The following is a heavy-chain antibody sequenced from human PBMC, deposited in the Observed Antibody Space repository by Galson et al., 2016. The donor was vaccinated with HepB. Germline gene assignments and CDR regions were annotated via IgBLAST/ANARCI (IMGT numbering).Heavy chain of an antibody. V-gene: IGHV3-9*01. CDR1: GFTFDDYA. J-gene: IGHJ6*02. CDR2: INWNSGHK. Sequence: SLRLSCAASGFTFDDYAMHWVRQIPGKGLEWVSCINWNSGHKDYADSVKGRFTISRDNAKNSLYLQMNSLKLEDTAVYSCTKDGGVGCSSPSFYYGVDPWGQGNTVTV. D-gene: IGHD2-8*01. CDR3: TKDGGVGCSSPSFYYGVDP.